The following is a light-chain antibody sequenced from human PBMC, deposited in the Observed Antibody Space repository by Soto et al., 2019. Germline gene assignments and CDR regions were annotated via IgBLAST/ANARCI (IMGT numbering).Light chain of an antibody. V-gene: IGKV1-39*01. J-gene: IGKJ5*01. CDR1: QSISSY. Sequence: DIQMTQSPSSLSASVGDRVTNTCRASQSISSYLNWYQQKPGKAPKLLIYAASSLQSGVPSRFSGSGSGTDFTLTISSLQPEDFATYYCQQSYTTPRITFGQGTRLEIK. CDR3: QQSYTTPRIT. CDR2: AAS.